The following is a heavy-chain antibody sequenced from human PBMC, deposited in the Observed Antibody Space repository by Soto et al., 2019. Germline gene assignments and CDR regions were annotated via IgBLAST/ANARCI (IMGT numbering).Heavy chain of an antibody. CDR2: IFYRGST. CDR3: ASLVAGYSYGHFDY. J-gene: IGHJ4*02. V-gene: IGHV4-61*08. D-gene: IGHD5-18*01. CDR1: GGSISSGGYY. Sequence: SETLSLTCTVSGGSISSGGYYWSWIRQHPGKGLEWIGYIFYRGSTNYNPSLKSRVTIPVDTSKNQFSLKLSSVTAADTAVYYCASLVAGYSYGHFDYWGQGTLVTVSS.